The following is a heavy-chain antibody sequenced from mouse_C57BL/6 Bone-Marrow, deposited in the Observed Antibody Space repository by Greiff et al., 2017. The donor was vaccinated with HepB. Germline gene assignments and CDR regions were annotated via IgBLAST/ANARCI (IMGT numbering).Heavy chain of an antibody. J-gene: IGHJ4*01. V-gene: IGHV3-6*01. CDR2: ISYDGSN. D-gene: IGHD1-1*01. Sequence: EVKLVESGPGLVKPSQSLSLTCSVTGYSITSGYYWNWIRQFPGNKLEWMGYISYDGSNNYNPSLKNRISITRDTSKNQFFLKLNSVTTEDTSTYYCARGITTVVAEDAMDYWGQGTSVTVFS. CDR1: GYSITSGYY. CDR3: ARGITTVVAEDAMDY.